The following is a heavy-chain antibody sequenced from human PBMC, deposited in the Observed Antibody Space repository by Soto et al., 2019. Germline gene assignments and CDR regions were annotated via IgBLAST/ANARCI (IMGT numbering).Heavy chain of an antibody. D-gene: IGHD6-25*01. CDR1: GGTLPTFT. CDR2: IIPLFGAT. V-gene: IGHV1-69*06. CDR3: ARGSALAADS. J-gene: IGHJ5*01. Sequence: QVHLVQSGAVIKKPGSSVKVSCQASGGTLPTFTVSWVRQAPGQALEWMGGIIPLFGATNYAQRFQGRLTSTADKSTAPAYSDLRSLGSDDTAVYCCARGSALAADSWGHGTLVTVS.